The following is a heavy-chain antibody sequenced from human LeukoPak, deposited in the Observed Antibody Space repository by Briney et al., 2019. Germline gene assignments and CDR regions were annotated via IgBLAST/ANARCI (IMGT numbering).Heavy chain of an antibody. CDR1: GGSINSYY. CDR3: TASVPDYGDYARFDP. CDR2: IDYSGNT. V-gene: IGHV4-59*01. Sequence: PSETLSLTCSVSGGSINSYYWSWIRQPPGKGLEWIGYIDYSGNTNYNPSLKSRVTMSVDTSKNQFSLKVSSVTAADTAVYYYTASVPDYGDYARFDPWGQGTLVTVSS. D-gene: IGHD4-17*01. J-gene: IGHJ5*02.